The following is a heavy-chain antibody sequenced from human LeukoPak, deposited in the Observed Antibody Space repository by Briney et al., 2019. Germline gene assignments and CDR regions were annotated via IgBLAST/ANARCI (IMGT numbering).Heavy chain of an antibody. CDR3: AKGVLSGMRYYYGMDV. CDR1: GFTFNNYA. CDR2: ITSSGDTT. V-gene: IGHV3-23*01. J-gene: IGHJ6*04. D-gene: IGHD3-10*01. Sequence: GGSLRLSCAASGFTFNNYAMNWVRQAPGKGLEWVSSITSSGDTTHYADSVRGRFTISRGNSRNTLSLQMTSLRAEDTAVYYCAKGVLSGMRYYYGMDVWGKGTTVTVSS.